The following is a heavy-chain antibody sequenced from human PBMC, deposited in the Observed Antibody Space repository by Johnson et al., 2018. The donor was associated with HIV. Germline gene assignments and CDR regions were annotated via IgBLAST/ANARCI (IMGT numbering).Heavy chain of an antibody. CDR1: GFTFSSYG. CDR2: IRYDGSNK. V-gene: IGHV3-30*02. D-gene: IGHD3-22*01. Sequence: QEQLVESGGGVVQPGGSLRLSCAASGFTFSSYGMHWVRQAPGKGLEWVAFIRYDGSNKYYADSVKGRFTISRDNSKNTLYLQMNSLRAEDTAVYYCAKGVSIVGIKDLSGAFDIWGQGTMVTVSS. CDR3: AKGVSIVGIKDLSGAFDI. J-gene: IGHJ3*02.